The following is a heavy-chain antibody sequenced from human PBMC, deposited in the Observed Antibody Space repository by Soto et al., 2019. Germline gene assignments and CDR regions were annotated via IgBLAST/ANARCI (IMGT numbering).Heavy chain of an antibody. Sequence: EVQLVESGGGLVQPGGSLRLSCAASGFTFSSYSMNWVREAPGKGLQWISYISSRSNTIYYAESVKGRFTISRDYAKNPPYLQMNSLTDDDTAVYYCVRGLPGDQTYFSYGMDVWRQGTTVTVSS. D-gene: IGHD7-27*01. CDR3: VRGLPGDQTYFSYGMDV. CDR1: GFTFSSYS. J-gene: IGHJ6*02. V-gene: IGHV3-48*02. CDR2: ISSRSNTI.